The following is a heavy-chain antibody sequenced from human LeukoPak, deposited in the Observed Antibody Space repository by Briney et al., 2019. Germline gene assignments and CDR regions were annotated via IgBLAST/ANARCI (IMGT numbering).Heavy chain of an antibody. D-gene: IGHD5-24*01. V-gene: IGHV3-48*02. Sequence: GGSLRLSCAVSGLTFSGYSMNWVRRARGKGLEWVSYIRSSSSLIYYADSAKGRFTISRDNAKNSLYLQMKSLRDEDTAVYYCTRGRGPDGYNYFDYWGQGTLVTVSS. CDR1: GLTFSGYS. CDR2: IRSSSSLI. CDR3: TRGRGPDGYNYFDY. J-gene: IGHJ4*02.